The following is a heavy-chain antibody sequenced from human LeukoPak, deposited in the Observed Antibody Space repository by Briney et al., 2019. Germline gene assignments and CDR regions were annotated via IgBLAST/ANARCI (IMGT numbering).Heavy chain of an antibody. CDR1: GFTFSSYG. D-gene: IGHD2-2*01. CDR2: IRYDGSNK. V-gene: IGHV3-30*02. CDR3: AKDIDVVPAAMPNFDY. Sequence: QPGGSLRLSCAASGFTFSSYGMHWVRQAPGKGLEWVAFIRYDGSNKYYADSVKGRFTISRDNSKNTLYLQMNSLRAEDTAVYYCAKDIDVVPAAMPNFDYWGQGTLVTVSS. J-gene: IGHJ4*02.